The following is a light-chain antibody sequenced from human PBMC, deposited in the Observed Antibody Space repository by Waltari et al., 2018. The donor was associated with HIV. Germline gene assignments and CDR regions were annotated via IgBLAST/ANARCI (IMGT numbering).Light chain of an antibody. CDR1: TGTVTSGHY. V-gene: IGLV7-46*01. CDR3: LLSYSGTRRV. J-gene: IGLJ3*02. Sequence: QAVVTQEPSLTVSPGGTVTLTCGSNTGTVTSGHYPCWSQQKPGQAPRPLSYHTTNNKSWPPARFSGSLLGGKAALTLSGAQPEDEAEYSCLLSYSGTRRVFGGGTKLTVL. CDR2: HTT.